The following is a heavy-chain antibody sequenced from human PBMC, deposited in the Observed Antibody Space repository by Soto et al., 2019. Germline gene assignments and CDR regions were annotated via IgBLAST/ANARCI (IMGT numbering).Heavy chain of an antibody. CDR1: GGSISSGGYY. Sequence: PSETLSLTCTVSGGSISSGGYYWSWIRQHPGKGLEWIGYIYYSGSTYYNPSLKSRVTISVDTSKNQFSLKLSSVTAADTAVYYCARAEGGYYYYYMDVWGKGTTVTVSS. CDR2: IYYSGST. V-gene: IGHV4-31*03. CDR3: ARAEGGYYYYYMDV. J-gene: IGHJ6*03.